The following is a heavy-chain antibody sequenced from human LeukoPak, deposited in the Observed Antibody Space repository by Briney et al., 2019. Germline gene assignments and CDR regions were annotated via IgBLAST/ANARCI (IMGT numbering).Heavy chain of an antibody. V-gene: IGHV1-46*01. J-gene: IGHJ4*02. CDR3: ATEYCSGGSCYQYYYYFDY. D-gene: IGHD2-15*01. CDR2: INPSGGST. CDR1: GYTFTSYY. Sequence: GASVKVSCKASGYTFTSYYMHWVRQAPGQGLGWMGIINPSGGSTSYAQKFQGRVTMTRDTSTSTVYMELSSLRSEDTAVYYCATEYCSGGSCYQYYYYFDYWGQGTLVTVSS.